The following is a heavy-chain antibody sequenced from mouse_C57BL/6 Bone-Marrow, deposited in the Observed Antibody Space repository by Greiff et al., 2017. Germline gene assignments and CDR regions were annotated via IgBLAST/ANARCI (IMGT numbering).Heavy chain of an antibody. CDR3: TLNWDYFDY. D-gene: IGHD4-1*01. V-gene: IGHV14-4*01. J-gene: IGHJ2*01. CDR2: IDPENGDT. CDR1: GFNIKDDY. Sequence: EVQLQESGAELVRPGASVKLSCTASGFNIKDDYMHWVKQRPEQGLEWIGWIDPENGDTEYASKFQGKATITADPSSNTAYLQLSSLTSEDTAVYYCTLNWDYFDYWGQGTTLTVSS.